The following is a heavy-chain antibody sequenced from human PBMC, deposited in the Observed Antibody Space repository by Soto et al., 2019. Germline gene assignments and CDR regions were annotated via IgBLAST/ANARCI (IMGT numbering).Heavy chain of an antibody. V-gene: IGHV4-39*01. J-gene: IGHJ6*02. CDR1: GGSISSSSYY. D-gene: IGHD4-4*01. CDR2: IYYSGST. CDR3: ASINDYSNEDYYYYGMDV. Sequence: PSETLSLTCTVSGGSISSSSYYWGWIRQPPGKGLEWIGSIYYSGSTYYNPSLKSRVTISVDTSKNQFSLKLSSVTAADTAVYYCASINDYSNEDYYYYGMDVWGQGTTVT.